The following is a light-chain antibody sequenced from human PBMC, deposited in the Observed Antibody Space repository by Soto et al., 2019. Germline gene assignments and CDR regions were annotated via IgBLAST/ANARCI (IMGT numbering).Light chain of an antibody. CDR1: SSDVGAYNY. V-gene: IGLV2-8*01. CDR2: EVT. J-gene: IGLJ3*02. Sequence: QSALTQPPSASGSPGQSVTISCTGTSSDVGAYNYVSWYQQHAGKAPKLVVYEVTKRPSGVHDRFSGSKSANTASLTVSGLQAEDEADDYCSSFASSNTWVFGGGTKLTVL. CDR3: SSFASSNTWV.